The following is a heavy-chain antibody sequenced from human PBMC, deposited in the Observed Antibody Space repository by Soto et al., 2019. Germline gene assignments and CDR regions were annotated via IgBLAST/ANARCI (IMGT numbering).Heavy chain of an antibody. CDR2: NYGGGRT. V-gene: IGHV3-66*01. J-gene: IGHJ2*01. Sequence: VQLVESGGGLVQPGGSLRLSCAASGFTVSSNYMSWVRQAPGKGLAWVSINYGGGRTNYADSVKGRFTVSRDNYKNTLYLQMNSLRAEDTAMYYCCGPSTVTINWFFDLWGRGTLVTVSS. D-gene: IGHD4-17*01. CDR3: CGPSTVTINWFFDL. CDR1: GFTVSSNY.